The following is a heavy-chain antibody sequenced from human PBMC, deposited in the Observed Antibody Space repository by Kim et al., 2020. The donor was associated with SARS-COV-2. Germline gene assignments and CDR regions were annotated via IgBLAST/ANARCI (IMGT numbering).Heavy chain of an antibody. CDR2: ITWDGGAT. V-gene: IGHV3-43*01. CDR1: GFTFDDYS. D-gene: IGHD3-10*01. J-gene: IGHJ4*02. CDR3: AKGGGAGDFDF. Sequence: GGSLRLSCVTSGFTFDDYSMHWVRQAPGKSLEWVSLITWDGGATVYADSVKGRFTISRDNNKRSLYLHLDSLRTDDTALYFCAKGGGAGDFDFWGQGTLVTVSS.